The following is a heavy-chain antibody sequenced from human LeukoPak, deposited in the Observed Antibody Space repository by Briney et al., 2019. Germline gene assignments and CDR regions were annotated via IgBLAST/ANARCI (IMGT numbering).Heavy chain of an antibody. V-gene: IGHV3-48*03. CDR3: ARGFGDL. Sequence: TGGSLRLSCAASGFTLSSYEMNWVRQPPGKGLEWVSYISSSGNTIYYADSVKGRFTIPRDNAKNSLYLQMNSLRAEDTAVYYCARGFGDLWGQGTLVTVSS. CDR1: GFTLSSYE. D-gene: IGHD3-3*01. J-gene: IGHJ5*02. CDR2: ISSSGNTI.